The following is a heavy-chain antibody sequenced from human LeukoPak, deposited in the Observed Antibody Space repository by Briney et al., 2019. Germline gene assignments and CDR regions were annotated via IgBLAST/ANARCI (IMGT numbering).Heavy chain of an antibody. Sequence: ASVKVSCKASGYTFTGYYMHWVRQAPGQGLEWMGWINPNSGGTNYAQKLQGRVTMTRDTSISTSYMELSRLRSDDTAVYYCARDRYDPHIGSGRRMDVWGQGTTVTVSS. CDR3: ARDRYDPHIGSGRRMDV. J-gene: IGHJ6*02. D-gene: IGHD3-10*01. V-gene: IGHV1-2*02. CDR2: INPNSGGT. CDR1: GYTFTGYY.